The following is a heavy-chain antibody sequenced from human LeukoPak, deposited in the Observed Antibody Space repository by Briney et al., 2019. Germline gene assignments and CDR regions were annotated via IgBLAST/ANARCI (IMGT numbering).Heavy chain of an antibody. CDR3: AGDRAQYYDDAFDI. CDR1: GFTFGSYA. CDR2: IKPDGSDV. Sequence: GGSLRLSCAASGFTFGSYAMSWVRQAPGKGLEWVANIKPDGSDVYYLDSVKGRFTISRDNAQNSLYLQMNTLRVEDTAVYYCAGDRAQYYDDAFDIWGQGTMVTVSS. D-gene: IGHD3-3*01. V-gene: IGHV3-7*01. J-gene: IGHJ3*02.